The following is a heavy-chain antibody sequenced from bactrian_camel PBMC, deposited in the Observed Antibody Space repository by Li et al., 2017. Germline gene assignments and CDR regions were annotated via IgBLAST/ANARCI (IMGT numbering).Heavy chain of an antibody. J-gene: IGHJ4*01. V-gene: IGHV3S53*01. CDR1: GYTYSSYC. CDR2: IDSDGDT. CDR3: AAASLASSYSLLKGLVNY. D-gene: IGHD1*01. Sequence: HVQLVESGGGSVQAGGSLRLSCAASGYTYSSYCMGWFRQAPGKERLGVAVIDSDGDTAYAESMKDRFTISQDSARNTVYLQMNRLQPEDTAIYYCAAASLASSYSLLKGLVNYWGQGTQVTVS.